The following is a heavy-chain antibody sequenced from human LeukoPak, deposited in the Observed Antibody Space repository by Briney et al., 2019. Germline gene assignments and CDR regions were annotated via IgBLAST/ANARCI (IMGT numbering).Heavy chain of an antibody. CDR2: VHQSGST. V-gene: IGHV4-38-2*02. CDR3: ARVNFNPDY. CDR1: GYSISRGYH. D-gene: IGHD1-14*01. J-gene: IGHJ4*02. Sequence: SETLSLTCTVSGYSISRGYHWGWVRQPPGKGLEWIGSVHQSGSTYYNPSLKSRLTISADTSKNQFSLKLDSVTAADTAVYYCARVNFNPDYWGQGTLVPVSS.